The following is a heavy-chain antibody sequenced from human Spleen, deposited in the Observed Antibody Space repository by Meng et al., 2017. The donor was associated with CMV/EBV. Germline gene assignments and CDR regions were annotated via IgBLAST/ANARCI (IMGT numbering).Heavy chain of an antibody. V-gene: IGHV3-7*01. Sequence: GGSLRLSCAASGFTFSSYWMSWVRQAPGKGLEWVANIKQDGSEKYYVDSVKGRFTISRDNAKNSLYLQMNSLRAEDTAVYYCARDRISGGSCYTYWGQGTLVTVSS. CDR3: ARDRISGGSCYTY. J-gene: IGHJ4*02. D-gene: IGHD2-15*01. CDR1: GFTFSSYW. CDR2: IKQDGSEK.